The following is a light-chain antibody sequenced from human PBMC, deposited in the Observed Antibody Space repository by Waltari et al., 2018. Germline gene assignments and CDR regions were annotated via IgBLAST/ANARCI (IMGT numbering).Light chain of an antibody. V-gene: IGKV3-20*01. CDR3: QQYGSSEYS. CDR2: DTS. Sequence: VLTQSPGTLSLSPGAGATLPCRASQTITSNYLAWYQQKPDQAPRLLIYDTSSRATGIPDRFSGSGSGTDFTLTISSLEPDDFAVYYCQQYGSSEYSFGQGTKLDIK. J-gene: IGKJ2*03. CDR1: QTITSNY.